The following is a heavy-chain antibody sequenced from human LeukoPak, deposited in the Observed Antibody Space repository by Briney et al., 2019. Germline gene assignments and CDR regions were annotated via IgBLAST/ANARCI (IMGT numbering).Heavy chain of an antibody. CDR2: IKQDGSEK. CDR1: GFTFSTYW. CDR3: ARYDYVWGKTFDI. V-gene: IGHV3-7*01. D-gene: IGHD3-16*01. J-gene: IGHJ3*02. Sequence: GGSLRLSCAASGFTFSTYWMSWVRQAPGKGLKWGANIKQDGSEKYFVDSVKGRFTISRDNAKNSLYLQMNSPRAEDTAVYYCARYDYVWGKTFDIWGQGTMVTVSS.